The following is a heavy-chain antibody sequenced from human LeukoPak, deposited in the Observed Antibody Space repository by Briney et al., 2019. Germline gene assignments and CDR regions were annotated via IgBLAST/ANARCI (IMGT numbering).Heavy chain of an antibody. D-gene: IGHD3-22*01. J-gene: IGHJ4*02. CDR2: INHSGST. CDR1: GGSFSGYY. V-gene: IGHV4-34*01. CDR3: ARVDSDYYDSSGYYYPSGGFDY. Sequence: PSETLSLTCAVYGGSFSGYYWGWIRQPPGKGLEWIGEINHSGSTNYNPSLKSRVTISVDTSKNQFSLKLSSVTAADTAVYYCARVDSDYYDSSGYYYPSGGFDYWGQGTLVTVSS.